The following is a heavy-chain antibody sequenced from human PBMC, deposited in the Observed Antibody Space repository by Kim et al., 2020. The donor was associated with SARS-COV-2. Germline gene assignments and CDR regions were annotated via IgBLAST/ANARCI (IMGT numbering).Heavy chain of an antibody. Sequence: ANTRKVRVNITRDNSKNALYMQINSLRAADTAVYYCARDRQLRVATIRIDYWGQGTLVTVSS. J-gene: IGHJ4*02. V-gene: IGHV3-30*01. D-gene: IGHD5-12*01. CDR3: ARDRQLRVATIRIDY.